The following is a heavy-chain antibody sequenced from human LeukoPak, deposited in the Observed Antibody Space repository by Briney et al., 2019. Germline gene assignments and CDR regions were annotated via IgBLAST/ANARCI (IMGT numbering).Heavy chain of an antibody. CDR2: ISYDGSYK. Sequence: PGGSLSLSCAASGFTFSTYGMHWVRQAPGKGLEWVAIISYDGSYKDSADSVKGRFTISRDNSKNTLYLQMNSLRPEDTAVYYCAKDPRYIAARPGGYYFDYWGQGTLVTVSS. CDR3: AKDPRYIAARPGGYYFDY. CDR1: GFTFSTYG. V-gene: IGHV3-30*18. J-gene: IGHJ4*02. D-gene: IGHD6-6*01.